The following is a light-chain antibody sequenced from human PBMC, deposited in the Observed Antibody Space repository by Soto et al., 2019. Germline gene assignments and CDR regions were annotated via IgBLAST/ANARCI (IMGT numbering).Light chain of an antibody. CDR1: SSNIAGNT. Sequence: QSVLTQPPSLSGTPGQRVTISCSGSSSNIAGNTVHWYQHLPGTAPKLLIYINDQRPSWVPGRFSASTSGTSASLAISGLKSDDEADYYCATWDDDLNAAVFGGGTQLTVL. V-gene: IGLV1-44*01. CDR2: IND. CDR3: ATWDDDLNAAV. J-gene: IGLJ7*01.